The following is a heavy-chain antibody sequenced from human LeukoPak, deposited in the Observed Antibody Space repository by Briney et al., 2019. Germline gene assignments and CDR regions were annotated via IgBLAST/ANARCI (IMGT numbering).Heavy chain of an antibody. CDR2: IYYSGST. D-gene: IGHD6-13*01. V-gene: IGHV4-59*01. CDR3: ARVPPIAAAGTDGWFDP. CDR1: GGSISSYY. Sequence: SETLSLTCTVSGGSISSYYWSWIRQPPGKGLEWIGYIYYSGSTNYNPPLKSRVTISVDTSKNQFSLKLSSVTAADTAAYYCARVPPIAAAGTDGWFDPWGQGTLVTVSS. J-gene: IGHJ5*02.